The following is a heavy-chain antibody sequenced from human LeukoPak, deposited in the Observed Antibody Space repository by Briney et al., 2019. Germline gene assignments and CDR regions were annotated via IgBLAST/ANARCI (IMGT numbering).Heavy chain of an antibody. CDR1: GYTFTGYY. CDR3: ARGRDIVVVPAAPGWFDP. D-gene: IGHD2-2*01. V-gene: IGHV1-2*02. J-gene: IGHJ5*02. CDR2: INPNSGGT. Sequence: ASVKVSCKASGYTFTGYYMHWVRQAPGQGLEWMGWINPNSGGTNYAQKFQGRVTMTRDTSISTAYMELSRLRSDDTAVYYCARGRDIVVVPAAPGWFDPWGQGTLVTVSS.